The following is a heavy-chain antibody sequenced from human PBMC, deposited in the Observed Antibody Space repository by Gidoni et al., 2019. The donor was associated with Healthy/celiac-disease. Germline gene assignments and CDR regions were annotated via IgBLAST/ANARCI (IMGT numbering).Heavy chain of an antibody. CDR1: GCSISSYY. D-gene: IGHD3-10*01. J-gene: IGHJ4*02. CDR2: IYYSGST. V-gene: IGHV4-59*01. CDR3: ARGTTRETRGIVRLWFGELFFDY. Sequence: QVQLQESGPGLVKPSETLSLTCTVPGCSISSYYWRWIRQPPGKGLEWIGYIYYSGSTNYNPSLKSRVTISVDTSKNQFSLKLSSVTAADPAVYYCARGTTRETRGIVRLWFGELFFDYWGQGTLVTVSS.